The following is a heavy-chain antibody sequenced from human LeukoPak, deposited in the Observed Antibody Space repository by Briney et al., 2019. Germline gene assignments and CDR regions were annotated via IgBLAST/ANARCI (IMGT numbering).Heavy chain of an antibody. CDR1: GVSIRTYY. Sequence: SETLSLTGTVSGVSIRTYYWNWIRQPPGKGPEWIGYIYRGSTNYNPSFESRVTISVDTSKNQFSLKLSSVTAADTAVYYCARGGDYEIDYWGQGILVTVSS. CDR2: IYRGST. D-gene: IGHD4-17*01. J-gene: IGHJ4*02. V-gene: IGHV4-59*01. CDR3: ARGGDYEIDY.